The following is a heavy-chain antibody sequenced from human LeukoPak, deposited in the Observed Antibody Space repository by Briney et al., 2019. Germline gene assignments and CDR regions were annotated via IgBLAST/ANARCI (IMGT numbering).Heavy chain of an antibody. D-gene: IGHD3-9*01. V-gene: IGHV4-31*03. CDR1: GGSISSGGYY. J-gene: IGHJ4*02. CDR3: ARGRGTEEEYYDILTNYSNFDY. Sequence: SQTLSLTCTVSGGSISSGGYYWSWIRQHPGKGLEWIGYIYYSGSTYYNPSLKSRVTISVDTSKNQFSLKLSSVTAADTAVYYCARGRGTEEEYYDILTNYSNFDYWGQGTLVTVSS. CDR2: IYYSGST.